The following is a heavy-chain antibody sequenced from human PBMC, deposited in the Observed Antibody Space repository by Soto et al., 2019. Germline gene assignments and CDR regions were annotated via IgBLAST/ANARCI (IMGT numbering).Heavy chain of an antibody. CDR2: INPATGAA. Sequence: QLHLVQSGAVVKKPGASVTVSCSASGYPVTAYYMHWVRQAPGRGLEWMGGINPATGAAKYTQTFRGRVTMTRDTSKRTVFMELSGLTSEDTAVFYCARGGGVGVAGSAAFDMWGQGTLVTVSS. V-gene: IGHV1-2*02. J-gene: IGHJ3*02. CDR1: GYPVTAYY. CDR3: ARGGGVGVAGSAAFDM. D-gene: IGHD3-3*01.